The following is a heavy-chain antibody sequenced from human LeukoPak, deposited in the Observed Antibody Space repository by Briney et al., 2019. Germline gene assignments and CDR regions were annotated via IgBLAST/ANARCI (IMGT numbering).Heavy chain of an antibody. V-gene: IGHV4-38-2*01. D-gene: IGHD5-24*01. J-gene: IGHJ3*02. CDR2: IYHSGST. CDR3: ARLPAMATPFSFPFDI. Sequence: KPSETLSLTCAVSGYSISSGYYWGWIRQPPGEGLEWIGSIYHSGSTYYNPSLKSRVTISVDTSKNQFSLKLSSVTAADTAVYYCARLPAMATPFSFPFDIWGQGTMVTVSS. CDR1: GYSISSGYY.